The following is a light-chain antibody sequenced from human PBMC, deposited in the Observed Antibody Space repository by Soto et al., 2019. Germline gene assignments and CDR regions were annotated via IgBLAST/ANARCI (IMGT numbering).Light chain of an antibody. CDR2: AAS. V-gene: IGKV1-39*01. Sequence: DIQMTQSPSSLSASVGDRVTITCRASQSISSYLNWYQQKPGKALKLLIYAASSLQSGVPSRFSGSGSGTDFTLTISSLQPEDFATYYCQQSYSPPPITFGQGTRLEIK. CDR3: QQSYSPPPIT. CDR1: QSISSY. J-gene: IGKJ5*01.